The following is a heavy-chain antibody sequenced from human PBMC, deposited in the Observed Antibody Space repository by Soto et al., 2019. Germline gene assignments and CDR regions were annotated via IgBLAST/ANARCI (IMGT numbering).Heavy chain of an antibody. CDR3: ARGFRGVYFDF. D-gene: IGHD3-10*01. CDR2: FFIGGNT. Sequence: PSETLSLTCTVSGGSITGGSISSTTYYWGWMRQPPGKGLEWIASFFIGGNTYYNPSLKSRVTTSVDTSKNQFSLKLSSVTAADTAMYFCARGFRGVYFDFWGQGTLVTVSS. V-gene: IGHV4-39*01. CDR1: GGSITGGSISSTTYY. J-gene: IGHJ4*02.